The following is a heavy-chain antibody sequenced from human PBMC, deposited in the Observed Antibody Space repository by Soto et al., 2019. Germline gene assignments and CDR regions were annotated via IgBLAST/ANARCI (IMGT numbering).Heavy chain of an antibody. Sequence: QVQLVQSGAEVKKPGSSVKVSCKASGGTFSSYAISWVRQAPGQGLEWMGGIIPIFGTANYAQKFQGRVTITADESTSKAYMELSSLRSEDTAVYYCARDGRATVVTPAYYYGMDVWGQGTTVTVSS. CDR1: GGTFSSYA. CDR3: ARDGRATVVTPAYYYGMDV. D-gene: IGHD4-17*01. J-gene: IGHJ6*02. V-gene: IGHV1-69*01. CDR2: IIPIFGTA.